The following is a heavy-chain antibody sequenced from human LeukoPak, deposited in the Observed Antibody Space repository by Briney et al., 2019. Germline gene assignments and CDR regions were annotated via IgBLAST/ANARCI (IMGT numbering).Heavy chain of an antibody. CDR2: IKQDGSEK. D-gene: IGHD6-19*01. J-gene: IGHJ4*02. V-gene: IGHV3-7*01. CDR1: GFTFSSYW. CDR3: ARAGYSSGWDY. Sequence: GGSLRLSCAASGFTFSSYWMSWVRQAPGKGLEWVANIKQDGSEKYHVDSVKGRFTISRDNAENSLYLQMDSLRGEDTAVYFCARAGYSSGWDYWGQGTLVTVSS.